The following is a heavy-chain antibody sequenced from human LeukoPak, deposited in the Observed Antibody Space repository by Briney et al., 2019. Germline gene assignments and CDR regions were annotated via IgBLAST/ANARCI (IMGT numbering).Heavy chain of an antibody. V-gene: IGHV3-48*03. CDR2: IGSSGSII. CDR3: ARDVNGYFDY. J-gene: IGHJ4*02. Sequence: PGGSLRLSCAAPGFTFSSYDMTWVRQAPGKGLEWVSYIGSSGSIIYYADSVKGRFTISRDNAKNSLYLQMNSLRAEDTAVYYCARDVNGYFDYWGQGTLVTVSS. CDR1: GFTFSSYD.